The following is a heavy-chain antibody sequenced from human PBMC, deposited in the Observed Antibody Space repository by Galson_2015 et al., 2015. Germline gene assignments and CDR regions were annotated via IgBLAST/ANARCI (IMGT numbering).Heavy chain of an antibody. CDR3: ARQTADGYKLDF. CDR2: LHPNSANT. CDR1: GYTFTGHY. D-gene: IGHD5-24*01. J-gene: IGHJ4*02. Sequence: SVKVSCKASGYTFTGHYLHWVRQAPGQGLEWMGWLHPNSANTNYAQNFQAWVTMTWDTSISTAYLEVSRLRSDDTAVYYCARQTADGYKLDFWGQGTLGTVSS. V-gene: IGHV1-2*04.